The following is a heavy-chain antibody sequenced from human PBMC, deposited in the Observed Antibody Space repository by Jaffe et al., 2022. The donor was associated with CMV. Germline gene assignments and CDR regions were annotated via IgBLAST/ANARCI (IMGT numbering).Heavy chain of an antibody. CDR2: IYSGGST. CDR3: ARETIDYGLIYYGMDV. J-gene: IGHJ6*02. D-gene: IGHD4-17*01. V-gene: IGHV3-53*01. CDR1: GFTVSSNY. Sequence: EVQLVESGGGLIQPGGSLRLSCAASGFTVSSNYMSWVRQAPGKGLEWVSVIYSGGSTYYADSVKGRFTISRDNSKNTLYLQMNSLRAEDTAVYYCARETIDYGLIYYGMDVWGQGTTVTVSS.